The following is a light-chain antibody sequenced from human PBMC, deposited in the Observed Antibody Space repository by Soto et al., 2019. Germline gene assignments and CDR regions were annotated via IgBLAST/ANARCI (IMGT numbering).Light chain of an antibody. Sequence: DIVVTQSPATLSASPGERVTLSCRASQFVTIGYLAWFQQKPGQAPRLLIYGARTRATGVPDRFSASGSGTDFSLTISRLEPEDFAVYYCQQYGTSPWTFGQGTRWIS. CDR3: QQYGTSPWT. J-gene: IGKJ1*01. CDR2: GAR. CDR1: QFVTIGY. V-gene: IGKV3-20*01.